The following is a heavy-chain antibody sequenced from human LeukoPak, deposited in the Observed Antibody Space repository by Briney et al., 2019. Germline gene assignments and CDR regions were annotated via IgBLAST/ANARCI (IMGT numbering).Heavy chain of an antibody. CDR3: ATSVTTIFGVVNFP. Sequence: ASVKVSCKASGYTFTSYDINWVRQATGQGLEWMGWMSPTSGNTGYAQKFQGRVTMTEDTSTDTAYMELSSLRSEDTAVYYCATSVTTIFGVVNFPWGQGTMVTVSS. CDR1: GYTFTSYD. V-gene: IGHV1-8*01. D-gene: IGHD3-3*01. CDR2: MSPTSGNT. J-gene: IGHJ3*01.